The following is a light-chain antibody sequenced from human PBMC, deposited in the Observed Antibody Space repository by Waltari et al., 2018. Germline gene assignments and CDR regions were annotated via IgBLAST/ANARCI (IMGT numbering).Light chain of an antibody. CDR1: SLRSYY. CDR2: GQD. J-gene: IGLJ1*01. CDR3: SCRDNSGFRHV. V-gene: IGLV3-19*01. Sequence: SSDLTQDPAVSVALGQTVRITCQGDSLRSYYATWYQQKPGQAPVLVIFGQDKRPSGIPDRFSGSSSRNTAFLTITGAQAEDEADYYCSCRDNSGFRHVFGTGTKVTV.